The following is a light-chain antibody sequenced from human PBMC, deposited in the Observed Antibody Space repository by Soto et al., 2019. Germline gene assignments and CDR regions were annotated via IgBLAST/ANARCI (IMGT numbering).Light chain of an antibody. CDR2: DVS. J-gene: IGLJ1*01. CDR3: SSYTSMITRV. Sequence: QSALTQPASVSGSPGQSITIYCTGTSSDVGGYNSVSWYQQHPGKAPKVMIYDVSYRPSGVSNRFSGSKSGNTASLTISGLQADDEADYYCSSYTSMITRVFGTGTKLTVL. V-gene: IGLV2-14*03. CDR1: SSDVGGYNS.